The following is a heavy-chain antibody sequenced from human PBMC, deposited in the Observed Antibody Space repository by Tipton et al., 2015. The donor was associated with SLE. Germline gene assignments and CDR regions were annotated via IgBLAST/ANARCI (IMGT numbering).Heavy chain of an antibody. D-gene: IGHD3/OR15-3a*01. CDR1: GASMSGYY. J-gene: IGHJ4*02. Sequence: TLSLTCTVSGASMSGYYWSWIRQSPGKGLEWIGEINHSGSTNYNPSLKSRVTIPVDTSKNQFSLKLSSVTAADTAVYYCARRDFWAGYFDYWGQGTLVTVSS. V-gene: IGHV4-34*01. CDR3: ARRDFWAGYFDY. CDR2: INHSGST.